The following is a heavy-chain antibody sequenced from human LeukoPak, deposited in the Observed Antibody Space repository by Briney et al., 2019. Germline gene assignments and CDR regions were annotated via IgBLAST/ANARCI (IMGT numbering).Heavy chain of an antibody. D-gene: IGHD3-10*01. Sequence: SETLSLTCTVSGGSIGIYYWNWIRQPAGKGLEWIGRVFTSGIANYNPSLKSRVTMSVDASKNQFSLNLSSVTAADTAVYYCAREISGTYYNPLGYMDVWGKGTTVTVSS. CDR2: VFTSGIA. J-gene: IGHJ6*03. CDR3: AREISGTYYNPLGYMDV. V-gene: IGHV4-4*07. CDR1: GGSIGIYY.